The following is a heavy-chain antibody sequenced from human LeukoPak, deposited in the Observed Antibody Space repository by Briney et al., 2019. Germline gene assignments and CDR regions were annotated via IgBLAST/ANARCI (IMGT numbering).Heavy chain of an antibody. CDR3: ARGRWSSGYPHFDY. CDR1: GFTFSSYS. J-gene: IGHJ4*02. D-gene: IGHD3-22*01. CDR2: ISSSSSYI. V-gene: IGHV3-21*04. Sequence: GGSLRLSCAASGFTFSSYSMNWVRQAPGKGLEWVSSISSSSSYIYYADSVKGRFTISRDNSRNTLYLQMNSLRAEDTAVYYCARGRWSSGYPHFDYWGQGTLVTVSS.